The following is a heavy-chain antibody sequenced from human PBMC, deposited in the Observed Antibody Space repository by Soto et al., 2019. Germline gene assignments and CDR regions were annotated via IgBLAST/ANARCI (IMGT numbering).Heavy chain of an antibody. CDR2: ISDSDNAT. V-gene: IGHV3-23*01. CDR1: GFTFSSYA. J-gene: IGHJ4*02. CDR3: AKGVSSSAWSASDN. Sequence: EVQLLESGGGLVQPGGSLRLSCAASGFTFSSYAMTWVRQAPGKGLEWVSVISDSDNATYYADSVKGRFTISRDNSKNTLELQFTSLRAEDTAVYYCAKGVSSSAWSASDNWGQGTLVTVSS. D-gene: IGHD6-19*01.